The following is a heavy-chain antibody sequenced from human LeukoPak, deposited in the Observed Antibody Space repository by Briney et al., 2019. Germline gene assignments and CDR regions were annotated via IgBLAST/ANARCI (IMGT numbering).Heavy chain of an antibody. V-gene: IGHV4-61*08. CDR1: GGSISSGGYY. CDR2: IYYSGST. CDR3: ARGYSYGYGYYFDY. J-gene: IGHJ4*02. D-gene: IGHD5-18*01. Sequence: PSETLSLTCTVSGGSISSGGYYWSWIRQHPGKGLEWIGYIYYSGSTNYNPSLKSRVTMSVDTSKNQFSLKLSSVTAADTAVYYCARGYSYGYGYYFDYWGQGTLVTVSS.